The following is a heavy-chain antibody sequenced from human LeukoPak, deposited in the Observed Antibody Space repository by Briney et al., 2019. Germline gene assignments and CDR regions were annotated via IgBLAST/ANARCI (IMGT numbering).Heavy chain of an antibody. J-gene: IGHJ4*02. Sequence: SETQSLTCTVSGGSISSYYWSWIRQPPGKGLEWIGYIYYSGSTNYNPSLKSRVTISVDTSKNQFSLKLSSVTAADTAVYYCARVRGAGSVDYWGQGTLVTVSS. D-gene: IGHD2-15*01. V-gene: IGHV4-59*01. CDR1: GGSISSYY. CDR2: IYYSGST. CDR3: ARVRGAGSVDY.